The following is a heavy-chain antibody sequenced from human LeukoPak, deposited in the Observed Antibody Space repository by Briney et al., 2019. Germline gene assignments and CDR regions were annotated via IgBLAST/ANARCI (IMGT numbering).Heavy chain of an antibody. CDR1: GGSFSGYY. D-gene: IGHD3-22*01. CDR2: INHSGST. J-gene: IGHJ3*02. Sequence: SETLSLTCAVYGGSFSGYYWSWIRQPPGKGLEWIGEINHSGSTNYNPSLKSRVTISVDTSKNQFSLKLSSVTAADTAVYYCARGGYDSSGYYYNAFDIWGQGTMVTVSS. V-gene: IGHV4-34*01. CDR3: ARGGYDSSGYYYNAFDI.